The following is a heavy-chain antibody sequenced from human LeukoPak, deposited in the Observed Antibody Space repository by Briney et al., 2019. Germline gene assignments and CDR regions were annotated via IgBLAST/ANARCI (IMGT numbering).Heavy chain of an antibody. CDR2: INHSGST. Sequence: SETLSLTCAVYGGSFSGYYWSWIRQPPGKGLEWIGEINHSGSTNYNPSLKSRVTISVDTSKNQFSLKLSSVTAADTAAYYCRGVGAFDIWGQGTMVTVSS. CDR3: RGVGAFDI. CDR1: GGSFSGYY. D-gene: IGHD3-16*01. J-gene: IGHJ3*02. V-gene: IGHV4-34*01.